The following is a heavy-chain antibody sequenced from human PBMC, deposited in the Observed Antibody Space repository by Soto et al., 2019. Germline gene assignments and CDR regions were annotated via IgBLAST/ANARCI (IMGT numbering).Heavy chain of an antibody. CDR1: GASINSANW. Sequence: SETLSLTCSVSGASINSANWWVWVRQPPGKGLEWIGEIYHIGSTTYNPSLKSRATISVDKSKNQFSLIVTSVTAADTAVYYCAKRYDFWSGRWYGLGVWGQGXTVTVYS. J-gene: IGHJ6*02. D-gene: IGHD3-3*01. CDR2: IYHIGST. V-gene: IGHV4-4*02. CDR3: AKRYDFWSGRWYGLGV.